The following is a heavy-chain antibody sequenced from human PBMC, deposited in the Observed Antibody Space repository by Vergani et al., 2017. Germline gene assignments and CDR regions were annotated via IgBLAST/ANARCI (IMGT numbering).Heavy chain of an antibody. V-gene: IGHV4-59*01. Sequence: QVQLQESGPGLVKPSETLSLTCTVSGAAIKDFYWSWFRQPPGKGLEWIGYVYYTGSTTYNPQLKSRVTISVDTSNNQFSLRMTSLTAADTAIYYCARDRDVYCRSTTARHNWCEPWGQGSLVTGS. CDR1: GAAIKDFY. J-gene: IGHJ5*02. D-gene: IGHD2-2*01. CDR3: ARDRDVYCRSTTARHNWCEP. CDR2: VYYTGST.